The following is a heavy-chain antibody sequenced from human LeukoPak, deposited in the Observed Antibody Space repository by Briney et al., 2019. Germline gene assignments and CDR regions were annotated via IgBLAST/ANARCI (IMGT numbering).Heavy chain of an antibody. CDR1: GYTFTSYG. V-gene: IGHV1-18*01. CDR2: ISAYNGNT. J-gene: IGHJ4*02. Sequence: ASVKVSCKASGYTFTSYGISWARQAPGQGLEWMGWISAYNGNTNYAQKLQGRVTMTTDTSTSTAYMELRSLRSDDTAVYYCARESTAIVVVPAALDYWGQGTLVTVSS. CDR3: ARESTAIVVVPAALDY. D-gene: IGHD2-2*01.